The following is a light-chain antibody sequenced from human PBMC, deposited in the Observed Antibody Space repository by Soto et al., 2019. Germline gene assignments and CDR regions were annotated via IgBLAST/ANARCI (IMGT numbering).Light chain of an antibody. CDR3: MQATHWPYT. J-gene: IGKJ2*01. CDR1: QSLVTGEGNIY. Sequence: DVVMTQSPLSLPVTLGQPASIFCRASQSLVTGEGNIYLSWFQQSPGQSPRRLIYKVSDRDSGVPDRFSGSGSGTDFTLRISRVEAADVGVYFCMQATHWPYTFGKGTKLEI. CDR2: KVS. V-gene: IGKV2-30*01.